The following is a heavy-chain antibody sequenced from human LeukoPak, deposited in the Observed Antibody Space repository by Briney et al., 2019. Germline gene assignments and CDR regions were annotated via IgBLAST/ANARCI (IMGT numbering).Heavy chain of an antibody. J-gene: IGHJ3*02. Sequence: GGSLRLSCVASGFTFSTYAIHWVRQAPGKGLEWVAVVSKDGNTKYYADSVKGRFTISRDNSKNTLYLQMNSLRAEDTSVYYCARGIQPPKYYGSGSDTFDIWGQGPMVTVSS. CDR2: VSKDGNTK. D-gene: IGHD3-10*01. V-gene: IGHV3-30*04. CDR3: ARGIQPPKYYGSGSDTFDI. CDR1: GFTFSTYA.